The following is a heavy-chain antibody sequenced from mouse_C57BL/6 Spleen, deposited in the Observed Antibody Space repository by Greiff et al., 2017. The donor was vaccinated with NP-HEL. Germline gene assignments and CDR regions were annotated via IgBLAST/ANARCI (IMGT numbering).Heavy chain of an antibody. CDR3: AREGKYDYDEAMDY. CDR2: INPNNGGT. J-gene: IGHJ4*01. V-gene: IGHV1-18*01. D-gene: IGHD2-4*01. CDR1: GYTFTDYN. Sequence: EVQVVESGPELVKPGASVKIPCKASGYTFTDYNMDWVKQSHGKSLEWIGDINPNNGGTIYNQKFKGKATLTVDKSSSTAYMELRSLTSEDTAVYYCAREGKYDYDEAMDYWGQGTSVTVSS.